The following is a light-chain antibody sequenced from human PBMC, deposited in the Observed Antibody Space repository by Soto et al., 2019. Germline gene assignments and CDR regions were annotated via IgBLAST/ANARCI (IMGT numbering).Light chain of an antibody. V-gene: IGKV1-33*01. CDR1: QDIGTF. J-gene: IGKJ2*01. Sequence: DIQMTQSPSPLSASVGDRVTISCQASQDIGTFLNWYQQTSGKAPRLLIYDAAHLETGVSSRFSGSGSGTHFTFTISSLQPEDVATSYCQQFQSAPYTFGQGTKLEIK. CDR3: QQFQSAPYT. CDR2: DAA.